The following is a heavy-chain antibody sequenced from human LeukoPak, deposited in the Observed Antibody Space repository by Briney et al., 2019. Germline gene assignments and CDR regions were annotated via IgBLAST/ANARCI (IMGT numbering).Heavy chain of an antibody. V-gene: IGHV4-31*03. CDR2: IYYSGST. D-gene: IGHD6-13*01. CDR3: ARDGYGAAAGSFDY. CDR1: GGSISSGGYY. J-gene: IGHJ4*02. Sequence: SQTLSLTCTVSGGSISSGGYYWSWIRQHPGKGLEWIGYIYYSGSTYYNPSLKSRVTISVDASKNQFSLKLSSVTAADTAVYYCARDGYGAAAGSFDYWGQGTLVTVSS.